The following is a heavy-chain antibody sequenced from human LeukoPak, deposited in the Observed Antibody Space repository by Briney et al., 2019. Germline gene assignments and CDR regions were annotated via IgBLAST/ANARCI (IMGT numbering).Heavy chain of an antibody. Sequence: GGSLRLSCAASGFTFSSYSMNWVRQAPGKGLEWVSSISSSSSYIYYADSVKGRFTISRDNAKNSLYLQMNSLRAEDTAVYYCARNLGSSGRYLPTDYWGQGTLVTVSS. J-gene: IGHJ4*02. D-gene: IGHD6-19*01. V-gene: IGHV3-21*01. CDR1: GFTFSSYS. CDR2: ISSSSSYI. CDR3: ARNLGSSGRYLPTDY.